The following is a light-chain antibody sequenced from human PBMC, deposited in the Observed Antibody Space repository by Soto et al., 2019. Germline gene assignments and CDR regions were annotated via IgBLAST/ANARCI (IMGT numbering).Light chain of an antibody. Sequence: QSVLTQPRSVSGSPGQSVTISCTGTSSDVGGHNYVSWYQQHPGKAPKLMIYDVSKWPSGVPDRFSGSKSGNTASLTISGLQAEDEADYYCCSYTSTSTYVFGTGTKVTVL. J-gene: IGLJ1*01. CDR1: SSDVGGHNY. V-gene: IGLV2-11*01. CDR3: CSYTSTSTYV. CDR2: DVS.